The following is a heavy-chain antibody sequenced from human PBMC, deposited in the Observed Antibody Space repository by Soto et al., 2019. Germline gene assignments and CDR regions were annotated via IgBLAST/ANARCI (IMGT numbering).Heavy chain of an antibody. J-gene: IGHJ3*02. V-gene: IGHV3-30*18. CDR2: ISYDGSYE. CDR3: AKDNYESTGYYYVGAFDI. Sequence: GGSLRLSCAASGFTFSSYGMHWVRQAPGKGLEWVTGISYDGSYEYYGDSVKGRFTISRDNSKNTLYLQMDSLRGDDTAVYYCAKDNYESTGYYYVGAFDIWGQGTLVTVS. D-gene: IGHD3-22*01. CDR1: GFTFSSYG.